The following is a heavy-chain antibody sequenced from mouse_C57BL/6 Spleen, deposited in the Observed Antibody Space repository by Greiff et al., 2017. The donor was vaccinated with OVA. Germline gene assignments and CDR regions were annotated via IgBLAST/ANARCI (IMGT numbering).Heavy chain of an antibody. Sequence: EVQLVESGGGLVQPQGSLKLSCAASGFSFNTYAMNWVRQAPGKGLEWVARIRSKSNNYATYYADSVKDRFTISRDDSESMLYLQMNNLKTEDTAMYYCGRQEWGNPHFDYWGQGTTLTVSS. CDR2: IRSKSNNYAT. J-gene: IGHJ2*01. D-gene: IGHD2-1*01. CDR3: GRQEWGNPHFDY. V-gene: IGHV10-1*01. CDR1: GFSFNTYA.